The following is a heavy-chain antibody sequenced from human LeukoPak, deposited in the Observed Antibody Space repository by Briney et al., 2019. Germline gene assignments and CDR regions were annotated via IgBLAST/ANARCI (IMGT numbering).Heavy chain of an antibody. V-gene: IGHV1-69*13. CDR1: GGTFSSYA. CDR3: ASTSPVLRYFDWSHNWFDP. J-gene: IGHJ5*02. Sequence: ASVKVSCKASGGTFSSYAISWVRQAPGQGLEWMGGIIPIFGTANYAQKFQGRVTITADESTSTAYMELSSPRSEDTAVYYCASTSPVLRYFDWSHNWFDPWGQGTLVTVSS. CDR2: IIPIFGTA. D-gene: IGHD3-9*01.